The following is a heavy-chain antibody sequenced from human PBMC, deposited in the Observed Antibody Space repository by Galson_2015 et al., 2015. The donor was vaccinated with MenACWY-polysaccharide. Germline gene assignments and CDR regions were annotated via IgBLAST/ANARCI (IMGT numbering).Heavy chain of an antibody. J-gene: IGHJ6*02. V-gene: IGHV3-53*01. Sequence: SLRLSCAASGFSVSNNYMSWVRQAPGKGLEWVSVIYSGGSTYYADSVKGRFTISRDNSKNTLYLQMNSLRAEDTAVYYCARSTPKVTRDYYYYYGMDVWGQGTTVTVSS. CDR3: ARSTPKVTRDYYYYYGMDV. CDR1: GFSVSNNY. CDR2: IYSGGST. D-gene: IGHD4-11*01.